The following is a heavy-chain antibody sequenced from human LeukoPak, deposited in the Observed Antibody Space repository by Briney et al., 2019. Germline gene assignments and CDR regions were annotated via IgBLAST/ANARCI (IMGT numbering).Heavy chain of an antibody. J-gene: IGHJ4*02. V-gene: IGHV4-34*01. CDR1: GGSFSGYY. Sequence: PSETLSLTCAVYGGSFSGYYWSWIRQPPGKGLEWIGEINHSGSTNYNPSLKSRVTISVDTSKNQFSLKLSSVTAADTAVYYCARVGFFDYWSQGTLVTVSS. CDR2: INHSGST. CDR3: ARVGFFDY.